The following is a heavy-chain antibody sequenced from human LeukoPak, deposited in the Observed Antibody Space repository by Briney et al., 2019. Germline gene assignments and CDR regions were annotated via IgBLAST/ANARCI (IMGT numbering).Heavy chain of an antibody. J-gene: IGHJ5*02. V-gene: IGHV4-59*11. Sequence: SQTLSLTCNVSGASISGHFWSWIRQYPGKGLECIGYIYSGTVDYNPSLKSRATISGDTSKNQVSLNLKSVTTVDTAMYYCVKVGYGSGTWGWFDPWGQGILVTVST. CDR1: GASISGHF. D-gene: IGHD3-10*01. CDR3: VKVGYGSGTWGWFDP. CDR2: IYSGTV.